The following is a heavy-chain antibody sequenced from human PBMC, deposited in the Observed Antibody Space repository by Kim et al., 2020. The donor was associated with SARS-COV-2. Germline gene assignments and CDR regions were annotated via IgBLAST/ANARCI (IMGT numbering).Heavy chain of an antibody. CDR1: GGSFSGYY. Sequence: SETLSLTCAVYGGSFSGYYWSWIRQPPRKGLEWIWEINHSGSTNYNPSLKIRVTISVDTSKNQFSLKLSSVTAAATAVYYCARGAYSYGLDYWGQGTLVTVSS. CDR2: INHSGST. CDR3: ARGAYSYGLDY. V-gene: IGHV4-34*01. D-gene: IGHD5-18*01. J-gene: IGHJ4*02.